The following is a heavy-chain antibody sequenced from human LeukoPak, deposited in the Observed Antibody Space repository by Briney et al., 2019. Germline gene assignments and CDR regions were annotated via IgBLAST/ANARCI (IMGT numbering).Heavy chain of an antibody. CDR3: ARDLFGGATVLDY. J-gene: IGHJ4*02. V-gene: IGHV3-33*01. CDR1: VFTFSSFG. CDR2: IWYDGSNK. D-gene: IGHD1-26*01. Sequence: GGSLRLSCTASVFTFSSFGMHWLRQAPGKGLEWVAVIWYDGSNKYYADSVKGRFTISRDNSKNTLYLQMNSLRAEDTAVYYCARDLFGGATVLDYWGQGTLVTVSS.